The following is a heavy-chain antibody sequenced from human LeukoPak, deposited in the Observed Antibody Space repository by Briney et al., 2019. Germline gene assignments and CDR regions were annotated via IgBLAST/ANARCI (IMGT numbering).Heavy chain of an antibody. CDR1: GYSFNTYW. CDR3: ARLGRVGATQSHFDL. J-gene: IGHJ4*02. D-gene: IGHD1-26*01. CDR2: IYPGDSDT. V-gene: IGHV5-51*01. Sequence: GESLKISCKGSGYSFNTYWIAWVRQMPGKGLEWMGIIYPGDSDTRYSPSFQGQVTISADKSISAAYVQWNNLKASDTAMYYCARLGRVGATQSHFDLWGQGTLVTVSS.